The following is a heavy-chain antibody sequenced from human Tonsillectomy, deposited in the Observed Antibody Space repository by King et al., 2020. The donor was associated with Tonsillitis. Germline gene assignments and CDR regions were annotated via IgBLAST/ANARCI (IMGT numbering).Heavy chain of an antibody. CDR2: IRYDGSKK. CDR1: GFTFSTYG. J-gene: IGHJ6*02. D-gene: IGHD3-10*01. Sequence: HVQLVESGGGVVQPGGSLRLSCAASGFTFSTYGMHWVRQAPGNGLEWVAFIRYDGSKKYYADSVKGRFTISRDNSKNTLYVQMNSLRAEDTAVYYCAKDRISMVRGVISPDYGMAVWGRGTTVTVS. CDR3: AKDRISMVRGVISPDYGMAV. V-gene: IGHV3-30*02.